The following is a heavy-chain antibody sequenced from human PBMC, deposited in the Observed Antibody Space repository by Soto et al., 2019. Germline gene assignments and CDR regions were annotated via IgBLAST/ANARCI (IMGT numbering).Heavy chain of an antibody. J-gene: IGHJ4*02. CDR3: VRGGGNFDY. D-gene: IGHD3-16*01. V-gene: IGHV3-7*04. CDR1: GFTFSKSW. CDR2: LNQDGSDN. Sequence: VQLVESGGGLVQPGGSLRLTCTTSGFTFSKSWMSWVRQAPGKGLEWVANLNQDGSDNSYVDSVKGRFAIPRDNGKNSLYLEMNSLPTEDDAVYYCVRGGGNFDYWGQGTLVTVSS.